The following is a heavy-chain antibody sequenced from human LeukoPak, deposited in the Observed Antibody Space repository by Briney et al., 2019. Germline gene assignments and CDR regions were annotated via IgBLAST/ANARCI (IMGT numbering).Heavy chain of an antibody. CDR3: ARDLGYSYETYFDY. CDR1: GFTFSTYS. J-gene: IGHJ4*02. Sequence: PGGSLRLSCAASGFTFSTYSMHWVRQAPGRGLEWVSHISSSSSTIFYADSVRGRFTISRDNAKNSLYLQMNTLRAEDTAMYYCARDLGYSYETYFDYWGQGTLVTVSS. D-gene: IGHD5-18*01. CDR2: ISSSSSTI. V-gene: IGHV3-48*01.